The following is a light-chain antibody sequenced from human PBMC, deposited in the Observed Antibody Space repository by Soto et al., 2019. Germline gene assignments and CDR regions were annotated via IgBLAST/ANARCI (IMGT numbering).Light chain of an antibody. Sequence: IQMTQSPSSLSASVGDSVTITCRASQGIRNDLGWYQQKPGKAPKLLIYAASSLQSGVPSRFSGSGSGTDFTLTISSLQAEDVAVYYCQQYYSTPALTFGGGTKVDIK. V-gene: IGKV1-17*01. CDR3: QQYYSTPALT. CDR1: QGIRND. J-gene: IGKJ4*01. CDR2: AAS.